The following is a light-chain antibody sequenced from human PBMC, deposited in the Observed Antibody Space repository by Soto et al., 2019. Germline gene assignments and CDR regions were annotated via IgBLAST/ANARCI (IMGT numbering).Light chain of an antibody. Sequence: ETVLTQSPATLSLSPGERATLSCRASQSVSSYLAWYQQTPGQAPRLLIYDASNRATGIPARFSGSGSGTDFTLTISYLEPEDFAVYYCQQRSNWPYTFGQGTK. CDR3: QQRSNWPYT. J-gene: IGKJ2*01. CDR2: DAS. CDR1: QSVSSY. V-gene: IGKV3-11*01.